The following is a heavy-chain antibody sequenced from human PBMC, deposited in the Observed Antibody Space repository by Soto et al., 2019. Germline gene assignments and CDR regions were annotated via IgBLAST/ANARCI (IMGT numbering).Heavy chain of an antibody. CDR3: ARDCGRCYSCFAS. V-gene: IGHV3-11*01. CDR2: ISSSGTTI. Sequence: QVQLVESGGGLVKPGGSRRLSCAASGFTFSDYCLTWIRQAPGKGLEWVAYISSSGTTIFYADSVQGRFTSSRDNAKKSLYLKIDSLRAADNAVYCCARDCGRCYSCFASWGQGTLVTVSS. CDR1: GFTFSDYC. D-gene: IGHD2-15*01. J-gene: IGHJ4*02.